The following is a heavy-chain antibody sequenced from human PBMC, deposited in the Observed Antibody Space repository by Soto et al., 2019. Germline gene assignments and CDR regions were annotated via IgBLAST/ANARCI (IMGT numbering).Heavy chain of an antibody. D-gene: IGHD6-19*01. CDR3: ARDRSAVAGDYYYYYGMDV. CDR2: TSFDGRYQ. Sequence: PGGSLRLSCAASGFTFSIYAMHWVRQAPGKGLEWVAVTSFDGRYQYYADSVKGRFTISRDNSKNTLYLQVNSLRAEDTAVYHCARDRSAVAGDYYYYYGMDVWGQGTTVTVS. V-gene: IGHV3-30*04. J-gene: IGHJ6*02. CDR1: GFTFSIYA.